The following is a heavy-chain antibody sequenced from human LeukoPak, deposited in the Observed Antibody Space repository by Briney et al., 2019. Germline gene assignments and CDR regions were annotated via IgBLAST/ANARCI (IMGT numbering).Heavy chain of an antibody. CDR2: INHSGST. J-gene: IGHJ6*02. Sequence: SETLSLACAVYGGSFSCYYWSWIRQPPGKGLEWIGEINHSGSTNYNPSLKSRVTISVDTSKNQFSLKLSSVTAADTAVYYCARLPVIPINRSYYYYGMDVWGQGTTVTVSS. V-gene: IGHV4-34*01. CDR1: GGSFSCYY. D-gene: IGHD2/OR15-2a*01. CDR3: ARLPVIPINRSYYYYGMDV.